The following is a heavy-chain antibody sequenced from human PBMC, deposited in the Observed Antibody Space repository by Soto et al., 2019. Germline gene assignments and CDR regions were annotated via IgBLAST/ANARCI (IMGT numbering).Heavy chain of an antibody. D-gene: IGHD5-12*01. CDR2: IYYSGST. J-gene: IGHJ5*02. Sequence: QVQLQESGPGLVKPSETLSLTCTVSGGSISSYYWSWIRQPPGKGLEWIGYIYYSGSTNYNPSLKSRVTIXXDXSXXQFSLKLSSVTAADTAVYYCARHKGMATIRGWFDPWGQGTLVTVSS. CDR3: ARHKGMATIRGWFDP. V-gene: IGHV4-59*08. CDR1: GGSISSYY.